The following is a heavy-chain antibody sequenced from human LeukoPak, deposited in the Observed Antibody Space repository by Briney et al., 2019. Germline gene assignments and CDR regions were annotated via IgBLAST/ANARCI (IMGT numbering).Heavy chain of an antibody. D-gene: IGHD5-12*01. CDR1: GGSISSYY. V-gene: IGHV4-59*01. Sequence: SETLSLTCTVSGGSISSYYWSWIRQPPGKGLEWIGYIYYSGSTNYNPPLKSRVTISVDTSKNQFSLKLSSVTAADTAVYYCARVNSGYDWARYYYYYYMDVWGKGTTVTVSS. CDR2: IYYSGST. J-gene: IGHJ6*03. CDR3: ARVNSGYDWARYYYYYYMDV.